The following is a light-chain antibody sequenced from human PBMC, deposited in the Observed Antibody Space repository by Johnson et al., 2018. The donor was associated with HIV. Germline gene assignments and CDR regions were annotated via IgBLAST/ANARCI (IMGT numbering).Light chain of an antibody. CDR2: ENN. Sequence: QSVLTQPPSVSAAPGQKVTISCSGSNSNIGNNYVSWYQQLPGTAPKLLIYENNKRPSGIPDRFSGSKSGTSATLGITGLQTGDEADYYCGTWDSSLSARYVFGPVTKVTVL. J-gene: IGLJ1*01. V-gene: IGLV1-51*02. CDR1: NSNIGNNY. CDR3: GTWDSSLSARYV.